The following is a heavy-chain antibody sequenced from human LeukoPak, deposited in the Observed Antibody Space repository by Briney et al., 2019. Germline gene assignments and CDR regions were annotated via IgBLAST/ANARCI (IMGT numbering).Heavy chain of an antibody. Sequence: SETLSLTCTVSGGSISSYYWSWIRQPPGRGLEWIGYIYYSGSTNYNPSLKSRVTISVDTSKNQFSLKLSSVTAADTAVYYCARAVQAFDYWGQGTLVTVSS. V-gene: IGHV4-59*01. J-gene: IGHJ4*02. CDR1: GGSISSYY. CDR3: ARAVQAFDY. CDR2: IYYSGST.